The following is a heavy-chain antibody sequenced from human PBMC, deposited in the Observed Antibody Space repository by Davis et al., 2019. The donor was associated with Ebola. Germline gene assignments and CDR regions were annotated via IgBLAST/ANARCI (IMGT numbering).Heavy chain of an antibody. CDR1: SGSFTGYY. Sequence: PGGSLRLSCDVLSGSFTGYYWSWIRQSPGRGLEWIGEIRHGGSINYNPSLKSRLTLSLDTSKNQVSLNLTSVTAADTAVYYCARHYHDSNNLPPGGYWGQGTLVTVSS. D-gene: IGHD3-22*01. J-gene: IGHJ4*02. CDR3: ARHYHDSNNLPPGGY. V-gene: IGHV4-34*01. CDR2: IRHGGSI.